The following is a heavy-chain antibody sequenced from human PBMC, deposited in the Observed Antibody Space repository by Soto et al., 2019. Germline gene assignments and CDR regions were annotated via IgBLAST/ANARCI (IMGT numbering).Heavy chain of an antibody. J-gene: IGHJ4*02. Sequence: GGSLRLSCAASGFTFSSYWMSWVRQAPGKGLEWVANIKQDGSEKYYVDSVKGRFTIPRDNAKNSLYLQMNSLRAEDTALYYCARDELDSSGWYYFDYWGQGTLVTVSS. CDR1: GFTFSSYW. V-gene: IGHV3-7*01. D-gene: IGHD6-19*01. CDR2: IKQDGSEK. CDR3: ARDELDSSGWYYFDY.